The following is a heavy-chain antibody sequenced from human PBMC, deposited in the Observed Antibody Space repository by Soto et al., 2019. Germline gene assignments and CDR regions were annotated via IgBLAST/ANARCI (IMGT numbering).Heavy chain of an antibody. V-gene: IGHV3-23*01. Sequence: GGSLRLSCAASDFTFSSYPMAWVRQAPGNGLEWVSAISWSGGSTCYADSVNGRFPIARDNSKNTLYLQMNSLRAEDTAVYYCAKLYYYDSPNAFDIWGQGTMVTVSS. CDR2: ISWSGGST. D-gene: IGHD3-22*01. J-gene: IGHJ3*02. CDR3: AKLYYYDSPNAFDI. CDR1: DFTFSSYP.